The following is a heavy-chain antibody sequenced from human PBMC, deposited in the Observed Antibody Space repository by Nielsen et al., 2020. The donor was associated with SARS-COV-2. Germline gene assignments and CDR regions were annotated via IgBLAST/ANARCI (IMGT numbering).Heavy chain of an antibody. V-gene: IGHV3-30*18. Sequence: GESLKISCAASGFTFSSYGMHWVRQAPGKGLEWVAVISYDGSNKYYADSVKGRFTISRGNAKNSLYLQMNSLRAEDTALYYCAKDMGTYYYGSGSRCFDYWGQGTLVTVSS. J-gene: IGHJ4*02. CDR3: AKDMGTYYYGSGSRCFDY. CDR1: GFTFSSYG. D-gene: IGHD3-10*01. CDR2: ISYDGSNK.